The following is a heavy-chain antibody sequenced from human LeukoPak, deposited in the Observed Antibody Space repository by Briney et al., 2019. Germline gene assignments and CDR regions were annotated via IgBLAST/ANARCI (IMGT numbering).Heavy chain of an antibody. CDR1: GFTFDDYA. J-gene: IGHJ6*04. D-gene: IGHD3-10*02. CDR3: AELGITMIGGV. CDR2: ISWNSGSI. V-gene: IGHV3-9*01. Sequence: PGGSLRHSCAASGFTFDDYAMHWVRQAPGKGLEWVSGISWNSGSIGYADSVKGRFTISRDNAKNSLYLQMNSLRAEDTAVYYCAELGITMIGGVWGKGTTVTISS.